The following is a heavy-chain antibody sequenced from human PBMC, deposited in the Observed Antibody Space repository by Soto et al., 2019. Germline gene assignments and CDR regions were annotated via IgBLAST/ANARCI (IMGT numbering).Heavy chain of an antibody. CDR2: IYSDGSST. Sequence: EVQLVESGGGLVQPGGSLRLSCAASGFTFSSYWMHWVRQAPGKGLVWVSRIYSDGSSTSYADSVKGRFTISRDNAKNTLNLQITILRDEDTAVYYCARVCWVVAAQNWFDPWGQGTLVTVSS. V-gene: IGHV3-74*01. J-gene: IGHJ5*02. CDR3: ARVCWVVAAQNWFDP. D-gene: IGHD2-15*01. CDR1: GFTFSSYW.